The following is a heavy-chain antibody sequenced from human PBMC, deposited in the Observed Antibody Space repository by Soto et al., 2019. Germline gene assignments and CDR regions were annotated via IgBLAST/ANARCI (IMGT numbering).Heavy chain of an antibody. CDR2: IIPIFGTA. CDR1: GGTFSSYA. CDR3: ARDYRSSSWYGIHYSGMDV. V-gene: IGHV1-69*01. Sequence: QVQLVQSGAEVKKPGSSVKVSCKASGGTFSSYAISWVRQAPGQGLEWMGGIIPIFGTANYAQKFQVRVTITADETTSKAYMELSSLRSEDTAVYYCARDYRSSSWYGIHYSGMDVWGQGTTVTVSS. D-gene: IGHD6-13*01. J-gene: IGHJ6*02.